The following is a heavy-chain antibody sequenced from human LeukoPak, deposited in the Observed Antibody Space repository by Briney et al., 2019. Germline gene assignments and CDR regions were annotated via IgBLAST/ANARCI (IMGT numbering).Heavy chain of an antibody. CDR1: GGSFRGYY. Sequence: SETLSLTCAVYGGSFRGYYWSWIRQPPGKGLEWIGEINHSGSTNYSPSLKSRVTISVDTSKNQFSLKLSSVTAADTAVYYCARRWEVYYYMDVWGKGTTVTVSS. D-gene: IGHD1-26*01. CDR3: ARRWEVYYYMDV. CDR2: INHSGST. J-gene: IGHJ6*03. V-gene: IGHV4-34*01.